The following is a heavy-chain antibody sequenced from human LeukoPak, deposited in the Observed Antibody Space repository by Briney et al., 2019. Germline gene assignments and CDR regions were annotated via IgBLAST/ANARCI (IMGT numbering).Heavy chain of an antibody. CDR2: ISYDGSNK. CDR1: GFTFSNYA. Sequence: GGSLRLSCAASGFTFSNYAMHWVRQAPGKGLEWVAVISYDGSNKFYADSVKGRFTISRDNSKNTLHLQMNSLRAEDAAVYYCARSLATSYYYMDVWGKGTTVTVSS. D-gene: IGHD5-12*01. V-gene: IGHV3-30*04. CDR3: ARSLATSYYYMDV. J-gene: IGHJ6*03.